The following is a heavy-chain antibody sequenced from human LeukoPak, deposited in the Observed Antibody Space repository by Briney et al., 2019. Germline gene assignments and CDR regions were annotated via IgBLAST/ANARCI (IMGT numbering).Heavy chain of an antibody. J-gene: IGHJ5*02. CDR3: AKESTVTPGNVNWFDT. Sequence: GGSLRLSCAASGFTFSSYGMSWVRQAPGKGLEWVSGISGSGGDTYIADSVKGRFTISRDNSKNTLYLQMNRLRAEDTAVYYCAKESTVTPGNVNWFDTWGQGTLVTVSS. CDR2: ISGSGGDT. D-gene: IGHD4-17*01. CDR1: GFTFSSYG. V-gene: IGHV3-23*01.